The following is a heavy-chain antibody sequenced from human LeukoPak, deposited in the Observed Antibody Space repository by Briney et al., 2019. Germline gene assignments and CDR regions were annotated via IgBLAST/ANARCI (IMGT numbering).Heavy chain of an antibody. CDR3: ARVVGYNDY. CDR2: ISSSGSTI. Sequence: GGPLRLSCAASGFTFSSYEMNWVRQAPGKGLEWVLYISSSGSTIYYADSVKGRFTISRDNAKNSLYLQMNSLRAEDTAVYYCARVVGYNDYWGQGTLVTVSS. J-gene: IGHJ4*02. D-gene: IGHD5-24*01. CDR1: GFTFSSYE. V-gene: IGHV3-48*03.